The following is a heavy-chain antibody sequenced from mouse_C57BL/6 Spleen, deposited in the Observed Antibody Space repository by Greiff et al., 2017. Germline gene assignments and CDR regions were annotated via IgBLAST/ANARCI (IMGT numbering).Heavy chain of an antibody. CDR1: GFTFSSYA. V-gene: IGHV5-9-1*02. CDR3: TRDSTTQRGFAD. CDR2: ISSGGDYI. D-gene: IGHD1-1*01. J-gene: IGHJ3*01. Sequence: EVKLMESGEGLVKPGGSLKLSCAASGFTFSSYAMSWVRQTPEKRLEWVAYISSGGDYIYSADTVKGRFTISRNNARNTLYLQMSSLKAEDTAMYYCTRDSTTQRGFADWGQGTLVTVSA.